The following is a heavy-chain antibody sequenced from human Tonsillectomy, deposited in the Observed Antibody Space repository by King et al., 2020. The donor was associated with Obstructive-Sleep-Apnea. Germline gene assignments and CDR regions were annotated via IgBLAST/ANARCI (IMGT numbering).Heavy chain of an antibody. Sequence: VQLQESGPGLVKPSETLSLTCTVSGGSISSYYWSWIRQPPGKGLEWIGYISNSGSTNYNPSLKIRVTISVDTSNNQFSLQVRSVPPGDTAVYYCARWRPAIDYWGQGTLVTVSS. D-gene: IGHD2-2*01. CDR3: ARWRPAIDY. CDR2: ISNSGST. J-gene: IGHJ4*02. CDR1: GGSISSYY. V-gene: IGHV4-59*01.